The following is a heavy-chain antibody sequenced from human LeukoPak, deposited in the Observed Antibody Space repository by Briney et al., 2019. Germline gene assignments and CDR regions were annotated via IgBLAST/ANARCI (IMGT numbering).Heavy chain of an antibody. Sequence: PSETLSLTCAVYGGSFSGYYWSWIRQPPGKGLEWIGEINHSGSTNYNPSLKSRVTISVDTSKNQFSLKLSSVTAEDTAVYYCARVSGYDSSGYDWGQGTLVTVSS. CDR3: ARVSGYDSSGYD. D-gene: IGHD3-22*01. V-gene: IGHV4-34*01. CDR2: INHSGST. J-gene: IGHJ4*02. CDR1: GGSFSGYY.